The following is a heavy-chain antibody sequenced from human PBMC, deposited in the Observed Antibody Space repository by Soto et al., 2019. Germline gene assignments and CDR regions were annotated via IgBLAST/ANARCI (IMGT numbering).Heavy chain of an antibody. CDR1: GGSFSCYY. V-gene: IGHV4-34*01. J-gene: IGHJ6*02. CDR2: LNHSGST. CDR3: ARGGYQLLLKADSSGWTNYYYYGMDV. Sequence: SETLALSCAVYGGSFSCYYLSWIRQPPGTGLEWIAELNHSGSTNYNPSLKSRVTISVDTSKNQFSLKLSSVTAADTAVYYCARGGYQLLLKADSSGWTNYYYYGMDVWGQGTTVTVSS. D-gene: IGHD6-19*01.